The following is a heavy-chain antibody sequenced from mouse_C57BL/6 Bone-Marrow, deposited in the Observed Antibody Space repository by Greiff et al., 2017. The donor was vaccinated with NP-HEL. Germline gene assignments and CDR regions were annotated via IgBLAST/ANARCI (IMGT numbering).Heavy chain of an antibody. CDR1: GYTFTDYY. D-gene: IGHD2-4*01. CDR2: IYPGSGNT. V-gene: IGHV1-76*01. Sequence: VQLQQSGAELVRPGASVKLSCKASGYTFTDYYINWVKQRPGQGLEWIARIYPGSGNTYYNEKFKGKATLTAEKSSSTAYMQLSSLTSEDSAVYFCARNYDYDLYYFDYWGQGTTLTVSS. J-gene: IGHJ2*01. CDR3: ARNYDYDLYYFDY.